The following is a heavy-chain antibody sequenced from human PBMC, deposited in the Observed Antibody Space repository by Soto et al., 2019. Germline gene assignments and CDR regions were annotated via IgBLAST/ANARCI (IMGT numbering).Heavy chain of an antibody. Sequence: GGSLRLSCAASGFTFSSYWMSWVRQAPGKGLEWVANIKQDGSEKYYVDSVKGRFTISRDNAKNSLYLQMNSLRAEDTAVYYCARVGYDILTGYQGLCDYWGQGTLVTVSS. CDR2: IKQDGSEK. D-gene: IGHD3-9*01. CDR3: ARVGYDILTGYQGLCDY. CDR1: GFTFSSYW. V-gene: IGHV3-7*01. J-gene: IGHJ4*02.